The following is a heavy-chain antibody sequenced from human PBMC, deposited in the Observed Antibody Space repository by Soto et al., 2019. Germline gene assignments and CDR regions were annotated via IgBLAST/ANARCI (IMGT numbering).Heavy chain of an antibody. V-gene: IGHV6-1*01. CDR2: TYYRSKWYN. CDR1: GDSVSSNSAA. D-gene: IGHD6-13*01. J-gene: IGHJ5*02. Sequence: SQTLSLTCAISGDSVSSNSAAWNWIRQSPSRGLEWLGRTYYRSKWYNDYAVSVKSRIAINPDTSKNQFSLQLNSVTPEDTAVYYCARNLMYSRSWEGWFDPWGQGTLVTVSS. CDR3: ARNLMYSRSWEGWFDP.